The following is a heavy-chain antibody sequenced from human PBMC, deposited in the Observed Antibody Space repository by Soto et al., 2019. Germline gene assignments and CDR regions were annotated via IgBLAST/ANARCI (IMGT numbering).Heavy chain of an antibody. CDR3: ARDNPPAAFDI. Sequence: PGGSLRLSCAASGFTFSSYGMHWVRQAPGKGLEWVAVIWYDGSNKYYADSVKGRFTISRDNSKNTLYLQMNSLRAEGTAVYYCARDNPPAAFDIWGQGTMVTVS. J-gene: IGHJ3*02. CDR2: IWYDGSNK. CDR1: GFTFSSYG. V-gene: IGHV3-33*01.